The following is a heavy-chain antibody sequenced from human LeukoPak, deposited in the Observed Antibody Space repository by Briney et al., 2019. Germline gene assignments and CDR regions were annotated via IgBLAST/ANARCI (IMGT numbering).Heavy chain of an antibody. CDR1: GGSISSCY. Sequence: SETLSLTCTVSGGSISSCYWSWIRQPPGKGLEWIGYIYYSGSTNYNPSLKSRVTISVDTSKNQFSLKLSSVAAADTAVYYCARGRAPTSPRYFDYWGQGTLVTVSS. V-gene: IGHV4-59*12. J-gene: IGHJ4*02. CDR3: ARGRAPTSPRYFDY. CDR2: IYYSGST.